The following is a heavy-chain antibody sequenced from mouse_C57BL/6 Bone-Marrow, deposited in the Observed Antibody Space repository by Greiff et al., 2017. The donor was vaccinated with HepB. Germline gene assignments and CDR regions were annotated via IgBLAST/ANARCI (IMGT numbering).Heavy chain of an antibody. CDR3: SRGTLLFWYVDV. Sequence: QVQLQQSGAELARPGASVKMSCKASGYTFTSYTMHWVKQRPGQGLEWIGYINPSSGYTKYNQKFKDKATLTADKSSSTAYMQLSSLTSEDSAVYYCSRGTLLFWYVDVWGTGTTVTVSS. J-gene: IGHJ1*03. CDR2: INPSSGYT. V-gene: IGHV1-4*01. CDR1: GYTFTSYT.